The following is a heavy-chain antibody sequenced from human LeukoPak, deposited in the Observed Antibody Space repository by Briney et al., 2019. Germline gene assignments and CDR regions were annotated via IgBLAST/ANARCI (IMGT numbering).Heavy chain of an antibody. CDR2: INPDGNKK. CDR3: ARDLAYSRLDY. Sequence: GGSLRLSCAVSGLTFSSSWMDWVRQAPGKGLEWVASINPDGNKKYPADSVKGRFTISRDNAENSLYLQMNSLRVEDTAFYYCARDLAYSRLDYWGQGMLVTVSS. D-gene: IGHD5-18*01. J-gene: IGHJ4*02. CDR1: GLTFSSSW. V-gene: IGHV3-7*01.